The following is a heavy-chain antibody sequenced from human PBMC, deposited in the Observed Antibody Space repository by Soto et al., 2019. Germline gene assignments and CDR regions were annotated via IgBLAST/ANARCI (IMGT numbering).Heavy chain of an antibody. CDR1: GVSFNDYY. CDR2: VIHRGGT. Sequence: SETLSLTCAVYGVSFNDYYWTWIRQPPGKGLEWIGEVIHRGGTNYNPSLKSRVTISVDSPRHQFSLKLTSVTAADTAVYYCARRGGGNYPYYFDYWGLGTLVTVSS. V-gene: IGHV4-34*12. J-gene: IGHJ4*02. CDR3: ARRGGGNYPYYFDY. D-gene: IGHD3-16*01.